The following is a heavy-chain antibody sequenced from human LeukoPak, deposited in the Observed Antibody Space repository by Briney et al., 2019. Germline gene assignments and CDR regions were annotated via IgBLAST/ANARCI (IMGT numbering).Heavy chain of an antibody. D-gene: IGHD2-8*01. CDR3: ASLSNGAENWFDP. J-gene: IGHJ5*02. CDR1: GGSISSYY. Sequence: ASATLSLTCTVSGGSISSYYWSWIRQPPGKGLEWIGYIYYSGSTNYNPSLKSRVTISVDTSKNQFSLKLSSVTAADTAVYYCASLSNGAENWFDPWGQGTLVTVSS. V-gene: IGHV4-59*01. CDR2: IYYSGST.